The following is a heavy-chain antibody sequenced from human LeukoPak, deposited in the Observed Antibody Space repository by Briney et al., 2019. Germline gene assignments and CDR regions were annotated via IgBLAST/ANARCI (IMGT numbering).Heavy chain of an antibody. CDR2: IYPGDSDT. CDR1: GYTFTSYW. D-gene: IGHD6-19*01. CDR3: AKASSGKFDI. V-gene: IGHV5-51*01. J-gene: IGHJ3*02. Sequence: KVSCKASGYTFTSYWIGWVRQMPGKGLEWMGIIYPGDSDTRYSPSFQGQVTISADKSISTAYLQWSSLKASDTAMYYCAKASSGKFDIWGQGTMVTVSS.